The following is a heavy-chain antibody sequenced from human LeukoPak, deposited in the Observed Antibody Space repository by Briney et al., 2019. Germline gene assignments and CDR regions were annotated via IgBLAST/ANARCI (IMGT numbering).Heavy chain of an antibody. CDR2: ISSSGYTI. CDR3: ARDMGSSWYGGNY. Sequence: GGSLRLSCAASGFTFSDYYMSWIRQAPGKGLEWVSYISSSGYTIYYADSVKGRFTISRDNSKNTLYLQMNSLRAEDTAVYYCARDMGSSWYGGNYWGQGTLVTVSS. V-gene: IGHV3-11*04. D-gene: IGHD6-13*01. J-gene: IGHJ4*02. CDR1: GFTFSDYY.